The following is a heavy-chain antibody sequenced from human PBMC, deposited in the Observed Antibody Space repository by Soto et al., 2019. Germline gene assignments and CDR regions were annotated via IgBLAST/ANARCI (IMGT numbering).Heavy chain of an antibody. V-gene: IGHV3-30*03. CDR2: ISYDGSNK. CDR3: ARVAGMGGYFDY. D-gene: IGHD1-26*01. Sequence: PGGSLRLSCAASGFTFSSYGMHWVRQAPGKGLEWVAVISYDGSNKYYADSVKGRFTISRDNSKNTLYLQMNSLRAEDTAVYYCARVAGMGGYFDYWGQGTLVTVSS. J-gene: IGHJ4*02. CDR1: GFTFSSYG.